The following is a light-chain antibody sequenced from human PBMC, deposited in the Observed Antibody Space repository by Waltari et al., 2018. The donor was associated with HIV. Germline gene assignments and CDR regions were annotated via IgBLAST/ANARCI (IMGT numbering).Light chain of an antibody. Sequence: EIVMTQSPATLSVSPGETATLSCRASQSITTNLAWYQQKPGQAPRLLIYSTFTRATDIPARFSGSGFGTEFTLTISRLEPEDFAVYYCQQYVGSLWTFGQGTKVEIK. CDR2: STF. CDR3: QQYVGSLWT. CDR1: QSITTN. J-gene: IGKJ1*01. V-gene: IGKV3-15*01.